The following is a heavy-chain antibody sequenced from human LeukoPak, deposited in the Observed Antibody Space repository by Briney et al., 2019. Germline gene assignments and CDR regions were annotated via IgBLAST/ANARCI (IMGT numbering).Heavy chain of an antibody. CDR2: ISAYNGNT. CDR1: GYTFTSYG. D-gene: IGHD6-13*01. J-gene: IGHJ6*02. V-gene: IGHV1-18*01. CDR3: ARDKEYSSSWYPTYYYYGMDV. Sequence: ASVKVSCKASGYTFTSYGISWVRQAPGQGLEWMGWISAYNGNTNYAQKLQGRVTMTTDTSTSIVYMELRSLRSDDTAVYYCARDKEYSSSWYPTYYYYGMDVWGQGTTVTVSS.